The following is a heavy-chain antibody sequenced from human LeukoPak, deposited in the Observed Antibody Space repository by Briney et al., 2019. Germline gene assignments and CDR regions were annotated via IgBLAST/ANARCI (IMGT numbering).Heavy chain of an antibody. CDR1: GFTFSSYG. V-gene: IGHV3-30*02. D-gene: IGHD6-13*01. CDR2: IRYDGSNK. CDR3: AKDDAGLTGYSSSNFDY. J-gene: IGHJ4*02. Sequence: GGSLRLSCAASGFTFSSYGMHWVRQAPGKGLEWVAFIRYDGSNKYYADSVKGRFTISRDNSKNTLYLQMNSLRAEDTAVYYCAKDDAGLTGYSSSNFDYWGQGTLVTVSS.